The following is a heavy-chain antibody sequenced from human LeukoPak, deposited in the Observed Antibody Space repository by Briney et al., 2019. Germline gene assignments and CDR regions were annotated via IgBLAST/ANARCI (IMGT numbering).Heavy chain of an antibody. V-gene: IGHV4-34*01. D-gene: IGHD1-26*01. CDR1: GGSFSGYY. CDR2: INHSGST. CDR3: AREAYSGNFGYYYYYYYMDV. Sequence: SETLSLTCAVYGGSFSGYYWSWIRQPPGKGLEWIGEINHSGSTNYNPSLKSRVTISVDTSKNQFSLKLSSVTAADTAVYYCAREAYSGNFGYYYYYYYMDVWGKGTTVTISS. J-gene: IGHJ6*03.